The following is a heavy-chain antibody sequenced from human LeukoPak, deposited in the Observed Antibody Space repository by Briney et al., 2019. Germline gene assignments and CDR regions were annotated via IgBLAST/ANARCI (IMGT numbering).Heavy chain of an antibody. Sequence: ASVNVSCKASGYTFTGYYMHWVRQAPGQGLEWMGWINPNSGGTNYAQKFQGRVTMTRDTSISTAYMELSRLRSDDTAVYYCAVGVIGSGSYMDPFDLWRQGTMVTVSS. D-gene: IGHD3-10*01. CDR2: INPNSGGT. J-gene: IGHJ3*01. CDR1: GYTFTGYY. CDR3: AVGVIGSGSYMDPFDL. V-gene: IGHV1-2*02.